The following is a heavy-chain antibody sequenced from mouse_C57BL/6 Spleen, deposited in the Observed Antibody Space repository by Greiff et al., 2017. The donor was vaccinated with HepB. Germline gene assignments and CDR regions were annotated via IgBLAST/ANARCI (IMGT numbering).Heavy chain of an antibody. CDR2: IDPENGDT. V-gene: IGHV14-4*01. J-gene: IGHJ2*01. Sequence: EVQLQQSGAELVRPGASVKLSCTASGFNIKDDYMHWVKQRPEQGLEWIGWIDPENGDTEYASKFQGKATITADTSSNTAYLQLSSLTSEDTAVYYYTTDTTVVAGDYWGQGTTLTVSS. CDR3: TTDTTVVAGDY. D-gene: IGHD1-1*01. CDR1: GFNIKDDY.